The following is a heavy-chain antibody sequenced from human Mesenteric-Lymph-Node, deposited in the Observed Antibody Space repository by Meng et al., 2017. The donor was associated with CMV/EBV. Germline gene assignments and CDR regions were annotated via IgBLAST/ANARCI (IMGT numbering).Heavy chain of an antibody. CDR1: GGSISSSSYY. Sequence: SETLSLTCTVSGGSISSSSYYWGWIRQPPGKGLEWIGSIYYSGSTYYNPSLKSRVTISVDTSKNQFSLKLSSVTAADTAVYYCATYSSSSYYYYGLDVWGQGTTVTVSS. D-gene: IGHD6-6*01. CDR2: IYYSGST. CDR3: ATYSSSSYYYYGLDV. V-gene: IGHV4-39*07. J-gene: IGHJ6*02.